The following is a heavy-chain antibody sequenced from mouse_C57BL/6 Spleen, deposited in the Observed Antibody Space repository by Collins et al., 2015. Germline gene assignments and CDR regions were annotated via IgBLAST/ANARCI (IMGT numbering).Heavy chain of an antibody. D-gene: IGHD1-1*01. CDR3: ARDYYGSWDAMDY. CDR2: IWSGGST. J-gene: IGHJ4*01. V-gene: IGHV2-2*02. Sequence: QVQLKQSGPGLVQPSQSLSITCTVSGFSLTSYGVHWVRQSPGKGLEWLGVIWSGGSTDYNAAFISRLSISKDNSKSQVFFKMNSLQANDAAIYYCARDYYGSWDAMDYWGQGTSVTVSS. CDR1: GFSLTSYG.